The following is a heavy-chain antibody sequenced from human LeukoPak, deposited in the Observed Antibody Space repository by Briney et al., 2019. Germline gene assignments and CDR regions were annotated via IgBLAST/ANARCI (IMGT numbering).Heavy chain of an antibody. J-gene: IGHJ4*02. CDR2: INHSGST. CDR1: GGSFSGYY. V-gene: IGHV4-34*01. CDR3: ARGRRY. Sequence: KPLETLSLTCAVYGGSFSGYYWSWIRQPPGKGLEWIGEINHSGSTNYNPSLKSRVTMSVDTSKNQFSLKLSSVTAADTAVYYCARGRRYWGQGTLVTVSS.